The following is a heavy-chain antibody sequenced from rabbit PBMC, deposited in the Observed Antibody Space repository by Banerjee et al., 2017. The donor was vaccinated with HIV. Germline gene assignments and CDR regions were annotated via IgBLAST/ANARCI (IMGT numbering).Heavy chain of an antibody. J-gene: IGHJ4*01. CDR1: GFSFSNNYV. CDR3: AREGYGNGWDADL. V-gene: IGHV1S40*01. CDR2: IYGGSSGGT. D-gene: IGHD4-1*01. Sequence: QSLEESGGDLVKPGASLTLTCTASGFSFSNNYVMSWVRQAPGKGLEWIACIYGGSSGGTYYASWAKGRFTISETSSTTVTLQITSLTAADTATYFCAREGYGNGWDADLWGPGTLVTVS.